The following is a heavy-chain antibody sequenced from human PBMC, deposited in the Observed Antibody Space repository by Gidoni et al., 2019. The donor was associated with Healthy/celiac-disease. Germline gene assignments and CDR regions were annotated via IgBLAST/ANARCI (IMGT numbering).Heavy chain of an antibody. V-gene: IGHV4-38-2*02. J-gene: IGHJ6*02. CDR2: IYHSGST. CDR3: ARDSQGLGYCSSTSCYGSYYYYYGMDV. D-gene: IGHD2-2*01. CDR1: GYSISSGYY. Sequence: QVQLQESGPGLVKPSETLSLTCAVSGYSISSGYYWGWIRPPPGKGLEWIGSIYHSGSTYYNPSLKSRVTISVDTSKNQFSLKLSTVTAADTAVYYCARDSQGLGYCSSTSCYGSYYYYYGMDVWGQGTTVTVSS.